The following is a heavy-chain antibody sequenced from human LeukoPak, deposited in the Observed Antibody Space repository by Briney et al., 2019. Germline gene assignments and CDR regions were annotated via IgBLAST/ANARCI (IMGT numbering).Heavy chain of an antibody. CDR2: ISSSGSTI. CDR3: AELGITMIGGV. V-gene: IGHV3-48*03. Sequence: GGSLRLSCAASGFTFSSYAMNWVRQAPGKGLEWVSYISSSGSTIYYADSVKGRFTISRDNAKNSLYLQMNSLRVEDTAVYYCAELGITMIGGVWGKGTTVTISS. D-gene: IGHD3-10*02. J-gene: IGHJ6*04. CDR1: GFTFSSYA.